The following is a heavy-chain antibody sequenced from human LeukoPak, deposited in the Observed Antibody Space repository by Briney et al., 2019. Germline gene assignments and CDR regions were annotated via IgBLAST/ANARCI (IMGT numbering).Heavy chain of an antibody. CDR1: GASISSYH. CDR3: ARGGDYPLS. V-gene: IGHV4-4*07. J-gene: IGHJ5*02. D-gene: IGHD4-17*01. Sequence: SETLSLTCTVSGASISSYHWSWIRQPAGKRLEWIGRIYTSGSINYNPSLKSRVTMSVDTSKNQFSLNLSSVTAADTAVYYCARGGDYPLSWGQGTLVTVSS. CDR2: IYTSGSI.